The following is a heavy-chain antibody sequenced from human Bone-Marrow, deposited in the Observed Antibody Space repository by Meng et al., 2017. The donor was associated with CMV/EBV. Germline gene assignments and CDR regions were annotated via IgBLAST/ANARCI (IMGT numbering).Heavy chain of an antibody. D-gene: IGHD2-2*01. CDR2: SKSKTDGGKT. J-gene: IGHJ4*02. CDR3: TTEGAYCSSNSCYEGPDY. Sequence: GESLKISCAASGFTFSNAWMSWVRQAPGKGLEWVGRSKSKTDGGKTDYAAPVKGRFTISRDDSKNTLYLQMNSLKTEDTAVYYCTTEGAYCSSNSCYEGPDYWGQGTLVTVSP. CDR1: GFTFSNAW. V-gene: IGHV3-15*01.